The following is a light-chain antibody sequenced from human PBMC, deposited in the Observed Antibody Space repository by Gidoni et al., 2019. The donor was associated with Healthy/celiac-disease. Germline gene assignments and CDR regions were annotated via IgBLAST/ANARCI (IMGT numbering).Light chain of an antibody. CDR3: QQYNNWPPWT. CDR1: QSVSSN. CDR2: GAS. Sequence: EIVMTQSPATLYVSPGERATLSCRASQSVSSNLAWYQQKPGQAPRLLIYGASTSATGIPARFSGSGSGTEFTLTISSLQSEDFAVYYCQQYNNWPPWTFGQGTKVEIK. V-gene: IGKV3-15*01. J-gene: IGKJ1*01.